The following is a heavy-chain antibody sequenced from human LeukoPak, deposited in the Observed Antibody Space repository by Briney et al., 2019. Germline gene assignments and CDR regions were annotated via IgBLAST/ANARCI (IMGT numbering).Heavy chain of an antibody. D-gene: IGHD2-15*01. Sequence: GGSLRLSCAASGFTFSSYVMTWVRQAPGKGLEWVSSITNSGRSTYYADSVKGRFTISRDNSKNTLFLQMNSLRVEDTAVYYCANDEGCSGDNCYSGSQLIGHWGQGTLVTVSS. J-gene: IGHJ4*02. V-gene: IGHV3-23*01. CDR1: GFTFSSYV. CDR3: ANDEGCSGDNCYSGSQLIGH. CDR2: ITNSGRST.